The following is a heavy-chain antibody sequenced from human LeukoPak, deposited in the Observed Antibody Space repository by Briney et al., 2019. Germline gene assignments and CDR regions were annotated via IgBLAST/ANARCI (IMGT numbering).Heavy chain of an antibody. Sequence: PGGSLRLSCAASGFTFSTATMNWVRQAPGKGLEWVSSITTSSSYIFYADSVKGRFTISRDDAKNSLYLQMSSLRAEDTAVYYCARGLATSYYYMDVWGKGTTVTVSS. CDR2: ITTSSSYI. D-gene: IGHD5-12*01. CDR1: GFTFSTAT. V-gene: IGHV3-21*01. J-gene: IGHJ6*03. CDR3: ARGLATSYYYMDV.